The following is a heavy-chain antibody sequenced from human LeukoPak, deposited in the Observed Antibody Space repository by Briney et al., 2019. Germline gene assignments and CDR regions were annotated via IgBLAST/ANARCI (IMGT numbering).Heavy chain of an antibody. V-gene: IGHV1-2*02. J-gene: IGHJ5*02. CDR1: GYTFTSYY. CDR2: INPNSGGT. Sequence: ASVKVSCKASGYTFTSYYMHWVRQAPGQGLEWMGWINPNSGGTNYAQKFQGRVTMTRDTSISTAYMELSRLRSDDTAVYYCARDSSGFYYGYNRFDPWGQGTLVTVSS. D-gene: IGHD3-22*01. CDR3: ARDSSGFYYGYNRFDP.